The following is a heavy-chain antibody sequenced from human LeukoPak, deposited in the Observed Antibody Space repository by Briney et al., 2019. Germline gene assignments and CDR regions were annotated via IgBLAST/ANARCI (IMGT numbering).Heavy chain of an antibody. V-gene: IGHV4-59*01. CDR2: IYYSGST. CDR1: GGSISSYY. J-gene: IGHJ4*02. Sequence: SETLSLTCTVSGGSISSYYWSWIRQPPGKGPEWIGYIYYSGSTNYNPSLKSRVTISVDTSKNQFSLKLSSVTAADTAVYYCARDVRGDYFDYWGQGTLVTVSS. D-gene: IGHD3-10*02. CDR3: ARDVRGDYFDY.